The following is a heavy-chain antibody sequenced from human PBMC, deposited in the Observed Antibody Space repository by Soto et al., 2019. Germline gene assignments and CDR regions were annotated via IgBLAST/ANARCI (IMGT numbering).Heavy chain of an antibody. J-gene: IGHJ4*02. CDR1: GGSISSSSYY. D-gene: IGHD1-26*01. V-gene: IGHV4-39*07. Sequence: PSETLSLTCTVSGGSISSSSYYWGWIRQPPGKGLEWIGSIYYSGSTYYNPSLKSRVTISVDRSKNQFSLKLSSVTAADTAVYYCTRGLFSGSSYSGSWYYFDSWGQGTMVTVSS. CDR2: IYYSGST. CDR3: TRGLFSGSSYSGSWYYFDS.